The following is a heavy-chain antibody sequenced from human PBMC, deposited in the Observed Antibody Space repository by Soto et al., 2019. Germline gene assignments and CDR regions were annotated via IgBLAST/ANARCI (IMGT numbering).Heavy chain of an antibody. CDR2: VYHTGDT. CDR3: VREITI. V-gene: IGHV4-61*01. Sequence: SETLSLTCTVSVASLTSGTFYWSWVRQPPGKGLELIGYVYHTGDTKYNPSLQSRVTISLDTSKNQFSLKLKSVTAADTAIYHRVREITIWGQGALVTVSS. J-gene: IGHJ4*02. CDR1: VASLTSGTFY. D-gene: IGHD3-3*01.